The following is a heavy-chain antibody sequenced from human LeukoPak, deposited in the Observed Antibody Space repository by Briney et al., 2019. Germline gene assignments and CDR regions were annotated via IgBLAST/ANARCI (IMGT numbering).Heavy chain of an antibody. J-gene: IGHJ6*02. Sequence: ASVKVSCKASGYTFTSYDINWVRQATGQGLEWMGWMNPNSGNTGYAQKFQGRVTMTRNTSISTAYMELSSLRSEDTAVYYCARELIRGSGSYYNVGGMDVWGQGTTVTVSS. CDR2: MNPNSGNT. V-gene: IGHV1-8*01. D-gene: IGHD3-10*01. CDR1: GYTFTSYD. CDR3: ARELIRGSGSYYNVGGMDV.